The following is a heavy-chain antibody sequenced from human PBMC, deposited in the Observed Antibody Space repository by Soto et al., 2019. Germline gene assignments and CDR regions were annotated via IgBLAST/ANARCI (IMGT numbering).Heavy chain of an antibody. CDR2: ISSSSSYI. CDR1: GFTFSSHA. D-gene: IGHD4-17*01. J-gene: IGHJ6*02. CDR3: ARDSTLEVTTLASGMDV. Sequence: GGSLRLSCAASGFTFSSHAMSWVRQAPGKGLEWVSSISSSSSYIYYADSVKGRFTISRDNAKNSLYLQMNSLRAEDTAVYYCARDSTLEVTTLASGMDVWGQGTTVTVSS. V-gene: IGHV3-21*01.